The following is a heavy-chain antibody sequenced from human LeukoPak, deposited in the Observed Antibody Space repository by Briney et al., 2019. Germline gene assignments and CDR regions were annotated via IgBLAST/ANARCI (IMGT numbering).Heavy chain of an antibody. D-gene: IGHD2-15*01. CDR3: AKTLGSGGFFFAFDI. Sequence: GGSLRLSCAASAFTFSDYAMTWVRQAPGKGLEWVSGTSAGDGSRHYADSVKGRFTISRDNFKYTLYLQMNSLRAEDTAVYYCAKTLGSGGFFFAFDIWGQGTMVTVSS. CDR2: TSAGDGSR. CDR1: AFTFSDYA. V-gene: IGHV3-23*01. J-gene: IGHJ3*02.